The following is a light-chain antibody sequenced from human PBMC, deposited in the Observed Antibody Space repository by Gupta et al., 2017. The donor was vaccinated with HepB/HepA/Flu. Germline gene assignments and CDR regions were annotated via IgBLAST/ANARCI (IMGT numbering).Light chain of an antibody. V-gene: IGKV1-39*01. CDR1: ETIRTF. CDR2: GAS. CDR3: QQSVIVPWT. Sequence: DIQMTQSPSSLSASVGDRVTITCRASETIRTFLNLYQQKPSMAPKLLVSGASNLYSGVPARFSGRGSGTEFTLTITRLQPEDFATYYCQQSVIVPWTFGQGTKVETK. J-gene: IGKJ1*01.